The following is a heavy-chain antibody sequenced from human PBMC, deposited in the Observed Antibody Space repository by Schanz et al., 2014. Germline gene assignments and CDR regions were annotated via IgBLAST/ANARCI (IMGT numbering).Heavy chain of an antibody. CDR3: ARDRYDTLTGYYDAFDT. V-gene: IGHV4-30-4*07. J-gene: IGHJ3*02. CDR1: GESISNGGYS. Sequence: QVQLQESGPGLVKPSQTLSLTCAVSGESISNGGYSWTWIRQPPGKGLECIGYVYYTGGTYYNPPLKSRVTISQDTAKNEFYLTLSSVTAADTAVYFCARDRYDTLTGYYDAFDTWGQGTVVTVSS. CDR2: VYYTGGT. D-gene: IGHD3-9*01.